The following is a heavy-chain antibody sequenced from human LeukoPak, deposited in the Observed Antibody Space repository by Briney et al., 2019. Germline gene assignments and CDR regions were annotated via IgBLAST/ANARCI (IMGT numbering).Heavy chain of an antibody. CDR2: ISSSGSTI. J-gene: IGHJ6*03. CDR3: ARVRGYMDV. Sequence: GGSLRLSCAASGFTFSSYEMNWVRQAPGKGLEWVSYISSSGSTIYYAASVKGQFTISRDNAKNSLYLQMNSLRAEDTAVYYCARVRGYMDVWGKGTTVTVSS. V-gene: IGHV3-48*03. CDR1: GFTFSSYE.